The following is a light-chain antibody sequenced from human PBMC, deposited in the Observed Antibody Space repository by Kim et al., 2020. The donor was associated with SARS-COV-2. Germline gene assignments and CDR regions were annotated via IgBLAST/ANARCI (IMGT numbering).Light chain of an antibody. CDR3: QACDSSAAV. CDR1: NMGGKY. J-gene: IGLJ3*02. Sequence: ALGQTTRITCSGNNMGGKYVCWYQQKPGHAPVLFIYRDSNRPSGIPERFSGSNSGNTVTLTISGTQAGDEADYFCQACDSSAAVFGGGTQLTVL. CDR2: RDS. V-gene: IGLV3-9*01.